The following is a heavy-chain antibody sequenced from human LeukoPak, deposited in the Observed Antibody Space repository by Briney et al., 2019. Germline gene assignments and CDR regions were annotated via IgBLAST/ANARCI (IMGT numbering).Heavy chain of an antibody. J-gene: IGHJ4*02. CDR3: AKAGGNYGDYGSDFDY. CDR1: GFTFSSYA. D-gene: IGHD4-17*01. V-gene: IGHV3-23*01. CDR2: ISGSGGST. Sequence: GGSPRLSCAASGFTFSSYAMSWVRQAPGKGLEWVSAISGSGGSTYYADSVKGRFTISRDNSKNTLYLQMNSLRAEDTAVYYCAKAGGNYGDYGSDFDYWGQGTLVTVSS.